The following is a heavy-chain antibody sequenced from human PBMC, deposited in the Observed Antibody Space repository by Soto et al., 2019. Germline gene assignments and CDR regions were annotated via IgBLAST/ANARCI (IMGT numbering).Heavy chain of an antibody. CDR3: AKDPNGDYVGAFAM. J-gene: IGHJ3*02. V-gene: IGHV3-23*01. Sequence: VGSLRPSCASSVFTFSSYAMTCVRQSPGKWPEWVSSISGSGGTTYYADSVKGRFTISRDNSKNTLSLQMNSLRVEDTALYYCAKDPNGDYVGAFAMWGQGTMVSVS. D-gene: IGHD4-17*01. CDR1: VFTFSSYA. CDR2: ISGSGGTT.